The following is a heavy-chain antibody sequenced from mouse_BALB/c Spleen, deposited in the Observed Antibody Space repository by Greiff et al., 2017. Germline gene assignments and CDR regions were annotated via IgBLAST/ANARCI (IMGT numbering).Heavy chain of an antibody. CDR2: INPYNDGT. D-gene: IGHD1-1*01. CDR1: GYTFTSYV. Sequence: LVESGPELVKPGASVKMSCKASGYTFTSYVMHWVKQKPGQGLEWIGYINPYNDGTKYNEKFKGKATLTSDKSSSTAYMELSSLTSEDSAVYYCARDYYGSSYNYAMDYWGQGTSVTVSS. CDR3: ARDYYGSSYNYAMDY. J-gene: IGHJ4*01. V-gene: IGHV1-14*01.